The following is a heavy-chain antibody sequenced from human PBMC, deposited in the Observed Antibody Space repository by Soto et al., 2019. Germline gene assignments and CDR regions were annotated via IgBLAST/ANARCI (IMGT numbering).Heavy chain of an antibody. CDR2: IWYDGSKK. J-gene: IGHJ4*02. CDR1: GFIFSDYG. V-gene: IGHV3-33*01. CDR3: AREGAVAGSQDF. Sequence: PGGSLRLSCAASGFIFSDYGIHWVRQAPGKGLEWVALIWYDGSKKYYADSVKGRFTVSRDNINSTLYLEMNSLRVEDSAVYCCAREGAVAGSQDFWGQGTLVTVSS. D-gene: IGHD6-19*01.